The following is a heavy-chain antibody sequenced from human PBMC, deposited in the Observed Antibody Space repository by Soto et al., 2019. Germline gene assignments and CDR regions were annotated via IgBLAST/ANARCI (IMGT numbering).Heavy chain of an antibody. V-gene: IGHV3-30*02. J-gene: IGHJ4*02. CDR3: ARDRPLSSSSHVLGVDSGAGY. CDR2: IQYHGSNK. D-gene: IGHD6-13*01. Sequence: GGSLRLSCAASGFTFSSYGMHWVRQAPGKGLEWVSSIQYHGSNKYYADFVKGRFIISRDNSKNTLDLQMNSLRAEATAVYYCARDRPLSSSSHVLGVDSGAGYWGQGTLVTVSS. CDR1: GFTFSSYG.